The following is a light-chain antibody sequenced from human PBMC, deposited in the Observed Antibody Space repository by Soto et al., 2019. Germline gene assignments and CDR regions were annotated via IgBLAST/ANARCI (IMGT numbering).Light chain of an antibody. V-gene: IGLV2-14*01. Sequence: QSALTQPASVSGSPGQSIAISCTGTSSDVGGYSYVSWYQQQPGKAPKLVISDVSNRPSGVSDRFSGSKSGNTASLTISGLQTEDEADYYCASYTTSSTYVFGTGTKVTLL. J-gene: IGLJ1*01. CDR1: SSDVGGYSY. CDR2: DVS. CDR3: ASYTTSSTYV.